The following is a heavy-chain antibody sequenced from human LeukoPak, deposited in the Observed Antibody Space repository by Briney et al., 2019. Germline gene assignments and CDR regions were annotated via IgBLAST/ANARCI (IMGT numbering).Heavy chain of an antibody. CDR3: ARGGGNHTYTFDY. CDR2: IYYSGST. V-gene: IGHV4-39*07. Sequence: SETLSLTCTVSGSSISSSSYYWGWIRQPPGKGLEWIGSIYYSGSTYYNPSLKSRVTISVDTSKNQFSLKLSSVTAADTAVYYCARGGGNHTYTFDYWGQGTLVTVSS. J-gene: IGHJ4*02. D-gene: IGHD4-23*01. CDR1: GSSISSSSYY.